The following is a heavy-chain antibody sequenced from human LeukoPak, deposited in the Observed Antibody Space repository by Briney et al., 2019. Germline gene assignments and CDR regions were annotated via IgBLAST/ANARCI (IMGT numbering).Heavy chain of an antibody. CDR3: ATVPADSNYYYYYMDV. Sequence: GGSLRLSCAASGFTFDDYGMSWVRQAPGKGLEWVSGINWNGGSTGYADSVKGRFTISRDNAKNSLYLQMNSLRAEDTALYYCATVPADSNYYYYYMDVRGKGTTVTVSS. D-gene: IGHD3-22*01. CDR2: INWNGGST. CDR1: GFTFDDYG. J-gene: IGHJ6*03. V-gene: IGHV3-20*04.